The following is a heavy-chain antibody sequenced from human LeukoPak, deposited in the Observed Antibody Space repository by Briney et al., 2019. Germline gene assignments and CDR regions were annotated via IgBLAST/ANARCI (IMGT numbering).Heavy chain of an antibody. CDR2: IYHSGST. D-gene: IGHD3-3*01. V-gene: IGHV4-38-2*01. Sequence: PSETLSLTCAVSGYSISSGYYWGWIRQPPGKGLEWIGSIYHSGSTYYNPSLKSRATISVDTSKNQFSLKLSSVTAADTAVYYCALWSGYYTNDYWGQGTLVTVSS. J-gene: IGHJ4*02. CDR3: ALWSGYYTNDY. CDR1: GYSISSGYY.